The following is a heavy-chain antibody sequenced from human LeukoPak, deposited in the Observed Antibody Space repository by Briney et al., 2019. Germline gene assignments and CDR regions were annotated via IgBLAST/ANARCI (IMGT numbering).Heavy chain of an antibody. CDR3: ARIFRGAYFDY. Sequence: SATLSLTCTVSGGSISSYYWSWIRQPPGKGLEWIGYIHFSGSTNYNPSLKSRVTVSDDKSKNQFSLKLSSVTAADTAVYYCARIFRGAYFDYWGQGTLVTVSS. J-gene: IGHJ4*02. V-gene: IGHV4-59*01. CDR1: GGSISSYY. D-gene: IGHD3-10*01. CDR2: IHFSGST.